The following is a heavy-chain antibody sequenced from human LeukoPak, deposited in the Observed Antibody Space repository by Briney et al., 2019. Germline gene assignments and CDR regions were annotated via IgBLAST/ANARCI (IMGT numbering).Heavy chain of an antibody. Sequence: PGGSLRLSCVASGVTFSDYHMSWIRQAPGKGLEWLSYIGNSGDTKYYADSVEGRFTISRDNAKNSLYLQMNSLAAEDTAVYFCARSDTPNEYWGQGTLVTVSS. CDR2: IGNSGDTK. CDR3: ARSDTPNEY. CDR1: GVTFSDYH. D-gene: IGHD5-18*01. J-gene: IGHJ4*02. V-gene: IGHV3-11*04.